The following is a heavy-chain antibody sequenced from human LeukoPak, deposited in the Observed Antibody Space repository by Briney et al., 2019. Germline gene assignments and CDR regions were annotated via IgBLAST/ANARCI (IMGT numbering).Heavy chain of an antibody. J-gene: IGHJ2*01. CDR1: GGSISSYY. Sequence: PSETLSLTCTVSGGSISSYYWSWIRQPPGKGLEWIGYIYYSGSTNYNPSLKSRVTISVDTSKNQFSLRLSSVTAADTAVYYCARALAIGVVPRYFDLWGRGTLVTVSS. V-gene: IGHV4-59*08. CDR3: ARALAIGVVPRYFDL. CDR2: IYYSGST. D-gene: IGHD3-10*01.